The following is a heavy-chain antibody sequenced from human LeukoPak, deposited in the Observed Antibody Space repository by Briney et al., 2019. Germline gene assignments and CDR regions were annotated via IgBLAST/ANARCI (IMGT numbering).Heavy chain of an antibody. CDR3: AKDLGSSGWYIDY. CDR2: NSGGST. D-gene: IGHD6-19*01. CDR1: GFTFSSYA. Sequence: GGSLRLSCAASGFTFSSYAVYWVRQAPGKGLEWVSSNSGGSTYYADSVKGRFTISRDNSKNTLDLQMNSLRDEDTAVYYCAKDLGSSGWYIDYWGQGALVTVSS. J-gene: IGHJ4*02. V-gene: IGHV3-23*01.